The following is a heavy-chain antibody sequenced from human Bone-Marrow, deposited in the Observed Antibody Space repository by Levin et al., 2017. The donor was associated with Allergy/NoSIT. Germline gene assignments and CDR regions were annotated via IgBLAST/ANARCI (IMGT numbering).Heavy chain of an antibody. D-gene: IGHD6-19*01. CDR3: ATTDSSGWYLVY. CDR2: INPSDGIT. Sequence: GESLKISCKASGYTFTTYYMHWVRQAPGQGLEWMGVINPSDGITTYAQKFQGRVTMTRDTSTSTVYMELSSLRSEDTAVYYCATTDSSGWYLVYWGQGTLVTVSS. CDR1: GYTFTTYY. J-gene: IGHJ4*02. V-gene: IGHV1-46*01.